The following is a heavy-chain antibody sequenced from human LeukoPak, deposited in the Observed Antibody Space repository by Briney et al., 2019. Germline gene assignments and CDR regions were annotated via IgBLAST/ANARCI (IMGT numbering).Heavy chain of an antibody. Sequence: GGSLRLSCAASGFTFSDYHMSWIRQAPGKGLEWVANIQQDGSEKYYVDSVKGRFTISRDNAKNSLYLQMNSLRAEDTAVYYCARDLYGDYFFDYWGQGTLVTVSS. CDR1: GFTFSDYH. V-gene: IGHV3-7*01. CDR3: ARDLYGDYFFDY. CDR2: IQQDGSEK. J-gene: IGHJ4*02. D-gene: IGHD4-17*01.